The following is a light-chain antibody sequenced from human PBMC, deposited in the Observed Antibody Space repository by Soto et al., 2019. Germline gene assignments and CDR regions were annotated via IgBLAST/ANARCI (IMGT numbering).Light chain of an antibody. V-gene: IGKV3-20*01. Sequence: IVLTQSPDTLSFSPGERATLSCRASQSVGTRLAWYQHKTGQAPSLLMSGASSRATGIPDRFSGSGSGTDFTLTISRLEPEDFGVYYCQQYGRPFGQGTKV. J-gene: IGKJ1*01. CDR3: QQYGRP. CDR1: QSVGTR. CDR2: GAS.